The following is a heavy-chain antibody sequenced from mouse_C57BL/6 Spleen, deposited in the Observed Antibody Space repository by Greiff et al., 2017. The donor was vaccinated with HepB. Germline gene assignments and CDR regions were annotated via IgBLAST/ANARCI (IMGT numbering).Heavy chain of an antibody. CDR3: ARKRENWGFAY. Sequence: VQLQQSGAELVKPGASVKLSCKASGYTFTSYWMHWVKQRPGQGLEWIGMIHPNSGSTNYNEKFKSKATLTVDKSSSTAYMQLSSLTSEDSAVYYCARKRENWGFAYWGQGTLVTVSA. J-gene: IGHJ3*01. D-gene: IGHD4-1*01. CDR1: GYTFTSYW. CDR2: IHPNSGST. V-gene: IGHV1-64*01.